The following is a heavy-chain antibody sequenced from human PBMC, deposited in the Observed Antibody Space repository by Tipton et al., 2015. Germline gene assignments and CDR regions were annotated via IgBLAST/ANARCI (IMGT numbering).Heavy chain of an antibody. CDR3: ARTYDFTAYSPVGC. CDR1: GDSISSGSYY. D-gene: IGHD3-3*01. Sequence: TLSLTCTVSGDSISSGSYYWGWIRQPPGKGLEWIGSIYYSGSTYYNPSLKSRVTISVDTSKNQFPLKLSSVTAADTAVYYCARTYDFTAYSPVGCWGQGTLVTVSS. V-gene: IGHV4-39*01. J-gene: IGHJ4*02. CDR2: IYYSGST.